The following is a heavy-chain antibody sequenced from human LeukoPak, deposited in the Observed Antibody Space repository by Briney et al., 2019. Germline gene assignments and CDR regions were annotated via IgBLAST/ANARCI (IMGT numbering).Heavy chain of an antibody. D-gene: IGHD1-1*01. CDR1: GYNFDNYW. J-gene: IGHJ4*02. V-gene: IGHV5-51*01. CDR3: AREQQLVLFDY. CDR2: IFPGDSNT. Sequence: KGGESLKISCKGSGYNFDNYWIAWVRQMSGKGLEWMGIIFPGDSNTRYSPSFQGQVTISADKSINTAYLQWSSLKASDTAIYYCAREQQLVLFDYWGQGALVTVSS.